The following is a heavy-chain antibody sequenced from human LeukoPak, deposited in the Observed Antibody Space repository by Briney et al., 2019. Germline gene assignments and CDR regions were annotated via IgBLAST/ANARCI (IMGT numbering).Heavy chain of an antibody. J-gene: IGHJ5*02. CDR2: IIPIFGTA. V-gene: IGHV1-69*05. CDR3: ARVQYNGNDAWFDP. Sequence: SVKVSCKASGGTFSSYAISWVRQAPGKGLEWMGRIIPIFGTANYAQKFQGRVKITTDESTSTAYMELSSLRSEDTAVYYCARVQYNGNDAWFDPWGQGTLVTVSS. CDR1: GGTFSSYA. D-gene: IGHD1-20*01.